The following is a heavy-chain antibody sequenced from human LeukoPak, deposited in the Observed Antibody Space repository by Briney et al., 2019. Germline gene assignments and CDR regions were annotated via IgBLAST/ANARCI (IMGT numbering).Heavy chain of an antibody. J-gene: IGHJ4*02. CDR3: ARHQAGRISKPLDY. CDR1: GGSISSSSYY. V-gene: IGHV4-39*01. Sequence: PSETLSLTCTVSGGSISSSSYYWGWIRQPPGKGLEWIGSIYYSGSTYYNPSLKSRVTISVDTSKNQFSLKLSSVTAADTAVYYCARHQAGRISKPLDYWGQGALVTVSS. CDR2: IYYSGST. D-gene: IGHD2-15*01.